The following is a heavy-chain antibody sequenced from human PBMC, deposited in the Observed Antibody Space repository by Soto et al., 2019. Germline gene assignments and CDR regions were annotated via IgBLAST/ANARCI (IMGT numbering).Heavy chain of an antibody. CDR3: ASESLDY. CDR2: INAGNGNT. Sequence: ASVKVSCKASGNTVPNYAIHWVRQAPGQRLEWMGWINAGNGNTKYSQKFQGRVTITRDTSASTAYMELSSLRSEDTAVYYCASESLDYWGQGTLVTVSS. J-gene: IGHJ4*02. CDR1: GNTVPNYA. V-gene: IGHV1-3*01.